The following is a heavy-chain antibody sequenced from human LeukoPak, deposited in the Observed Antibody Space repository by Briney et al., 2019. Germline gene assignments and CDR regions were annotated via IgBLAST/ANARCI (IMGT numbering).Heavy chain of an antibody. D-gene: IGHD3-3*01. Sequence: GGSLRLSCAASGFTFSSYSMNWVRQAPGKGLEWVANIKQDGSAKYYVDSVKGRLTISRDNAKSLLYLQMNSLRAEDAAVYYCAGGQGFLIDYWGQGTLVTVSS. J-gene: IGHJ4*02. CDR3: AGGQGFLIDY. CDR1: GFTFSSYS. V-gene: IGHV3-7*01. CDR2: IKQDGSAK.